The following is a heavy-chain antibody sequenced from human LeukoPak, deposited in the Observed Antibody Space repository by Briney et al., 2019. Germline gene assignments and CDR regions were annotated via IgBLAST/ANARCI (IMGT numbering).Heavy chain of an antibody. D-gene: IGHD5-24*01. CDR1: GGSFSGYY. J-gene: IGHJ3*02. V-gene: IGHV4-34*01. CDR3: ARARRDGYNSHAFDI. Sequence: SETLSLTCAVYGGSFSGYYWSWIRQPPGKGLEWIGEINHSGSTNYNPSLKSRVTISVDKSKNQFSLKLSSVTAADTAVYYCARARRDGYNSHAFDIWGQGTMVTVSS. CDR2: INHSGST.